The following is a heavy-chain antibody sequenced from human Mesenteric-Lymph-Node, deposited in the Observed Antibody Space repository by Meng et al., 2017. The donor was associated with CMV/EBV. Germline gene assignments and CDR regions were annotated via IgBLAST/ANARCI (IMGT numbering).Heavy chain of an antibody. Sequence: SVKVSCKASGGTFSSYGISWVRQAPGQGLEWMGGIIPILCIGKSAQRIQGRVTITADKSTTTAYMELSSLRSEDTAVYYCARSYYTLFGVVPSYFDYWGQGTLVTVSS. D-gene: IGHD3-3*01. CDR1: GGTFSSYG. J-gene: IGHJ4*02. V-gene: IGHV1-69*10. CDR3: ARSYYTLFGVVPSYFDY. CDR2: IIPILCIG.